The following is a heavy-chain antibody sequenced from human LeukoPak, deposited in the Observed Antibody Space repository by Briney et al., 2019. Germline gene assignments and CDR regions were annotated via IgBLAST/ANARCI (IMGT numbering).Heavy chain of an antibody. CDR1: GYSISSGYY. J-gene: IGHJ4*02. D-gene: IGHD5-24*01. Sequence: SETLSLTCTVSGYSISSGYYWGWIRQPPGKGLEWIGYIYYSGSTNYNPSLKSRLTISVDTSKNQFSLKLGSVTAADTAAYYCARRADRNGSYDYWGQGTLVTVSS. CDR3: ARRADRNGSYDY. V-gene: IGHV4-38-2*02. CDR2: IYYSGST.